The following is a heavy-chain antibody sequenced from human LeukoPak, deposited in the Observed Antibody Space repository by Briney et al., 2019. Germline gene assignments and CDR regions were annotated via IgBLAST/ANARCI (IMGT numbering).Heavy chain of an antibody. CDR3: AREPVVVVAPIYGMDV. V-gene: IGHV1-18*01. CDR1: GYTFTSYG. J-gene: IGHJ6*02. CDR2: ISAYNGNT. D-gene: IGHD2-15*01. Sequence: AASVKVSCKASGYTFTSYGISWVRQAPGQGLEWMGWISAYNGNTNYAQKLQGRVAMTTDTSTSTAYMELRSLRSDDTAVYYCAREPVVVVAPIYGMDVWGQGTTVTVSS.